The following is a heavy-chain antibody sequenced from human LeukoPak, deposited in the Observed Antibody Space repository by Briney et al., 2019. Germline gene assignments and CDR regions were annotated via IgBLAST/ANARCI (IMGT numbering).Heavy chain of an antibody. J-gene: IGHJ5*02. D-gene: IGHD2-8*01. V-gene: IGHV4-4*02. CDR1: GFTVSTNY. CDR3: ARQSDTNGPGS. Sequence: PGGSLRLSCAASGFTVSTNYMSWVRQPPGKGLEWIGEIYHSGSTNYNPSLKSRVTISLDKSKNQFSLKLSSVTAAGTALYYCARQSDTNGPGSWGQGTLVTVSS. CDR2: IYHSGST.